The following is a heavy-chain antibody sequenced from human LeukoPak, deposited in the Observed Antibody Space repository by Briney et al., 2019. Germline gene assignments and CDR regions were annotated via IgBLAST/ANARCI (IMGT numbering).Heavy chain of an antibody. CDR3: AREAGDYQAERWFDP. J-gene: IGHJ5*02. Sequence: PGGSLRLSCAASGFTVSSNYMSWVRQAPGKGLEWVSVIYSGGSTYYADSVKGRFTISRDNSKNTLYLQMNSLRAEDTAVYYCAREAGDYQAERWFDPWGQGTLVTVSS. V-gene: IGHV3-66*01. D-gene: IGHD4-17*01. CDR1: GFTVSSNY. CDR2: IYSGGST.